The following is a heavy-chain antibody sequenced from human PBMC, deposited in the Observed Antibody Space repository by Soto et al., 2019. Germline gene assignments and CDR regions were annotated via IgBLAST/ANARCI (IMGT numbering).Heavy chain of an antibody. CDR3: ARYSLPGCYYYYGMDV. V-gene: IGHV4-39*01. CDR1: GGSISSSSYY. J-gene: IGHJ6*02. Sequence: QLQLQESGPGLVKPSETLSLTCTVSGGSISSSSYYWGWIRQPPGKGVEWIGSIYYSGSTYYNPSLKSRGTKSVDTSKNQFSLKLSSVTAADTAVYYCARYSLPGCYYYYGMDVWGQGTTVTVSS. CDR2: IYYSGST. D-gene: IGHD6-13*01.